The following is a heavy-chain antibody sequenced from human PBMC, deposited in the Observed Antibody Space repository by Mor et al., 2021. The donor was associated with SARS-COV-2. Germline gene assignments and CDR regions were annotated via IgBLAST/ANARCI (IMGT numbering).Heavy chain of an antibody. J-gene: IGHJ6*02. V-gene: IGHV5-10-1*01. Sequence: GLEWMGKIDPSDSYTDYNPSFQGHVSFSVDKSTNTAYLQWSSLKASDTAMYYCSRSTVYSTREFYYAMDVWGQGTAVTVSS. D-gene: IGHD2-2*01. CDR2: IDPSDSYT. CDR3: SRSTVYSTREFYYAMDV.